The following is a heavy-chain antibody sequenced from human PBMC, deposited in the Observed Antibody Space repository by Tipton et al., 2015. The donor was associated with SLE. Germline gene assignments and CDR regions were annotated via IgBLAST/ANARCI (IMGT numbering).Heavy chain of an antibody. D-gene: IGHD6-13*01. CDR1: GGSFSGYY. CDR3: ARGAPAAGTFDAFDI. Sequence: TLSLTCAVYGGSFSGYYWSWIRQPPGKGLEWIGEINHSGSTNYNPSLKSRVTISVDTSKNQFSLKLSSVTAADTAVYYCARGAPAAGTFDAFDIWGQGTMVTVSS. V-gene: IGHV4-34*01. J-gene: IGHJ3*02. CDR2: INHSGST.